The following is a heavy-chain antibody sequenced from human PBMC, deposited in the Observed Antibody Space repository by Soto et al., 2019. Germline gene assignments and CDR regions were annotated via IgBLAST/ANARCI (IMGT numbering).Heavy chain of an antibody. D-gene: IGHD2-15*01. Sequence: QVQLQESGPGLVKPSQTLSLTCTVSGGSISSGGYYWSWIRQHPGKGLEWIGYIYYSGSTYYNPSLKSRVTNSVDTSKNQFSRNLSSVTAADTAVYYCARVYVVGPYAGKPLWYFDYWGQATLVTVSS. V-gene: IGHV4-31*03. CDR3: ARVYVVGPYAGKPLWYFDY. J-gene: IGHJ4*02. CDR1: GGSISSGGYY. CDR2: IYYSGST.